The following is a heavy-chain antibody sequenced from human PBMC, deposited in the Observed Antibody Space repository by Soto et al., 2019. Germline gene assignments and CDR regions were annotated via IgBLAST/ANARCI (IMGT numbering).Heavy chain of an antibody. J-gene: IGHJ4*02. CDR3: ARVDSSSWSPFDY. CDR2: IYYSGST. CDR1: GGSISSGGYY. D-gene: IGHD6-13*01. V-gene: IGHV4-31*03. Sequence: SETLSLTYTVSGGSISSGGYYRSWIRQHPGKGLEWIGYIYYSGSTYYNPSLKSRVTISVDTSKNQFSLKLSSVTAADTAVYYCARVDSSSWSPFDYWGQGTLVTVSS.